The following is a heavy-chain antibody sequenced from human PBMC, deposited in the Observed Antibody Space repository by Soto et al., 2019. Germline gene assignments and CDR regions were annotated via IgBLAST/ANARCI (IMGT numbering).Heavy chain of an antibody. J-gene: IGHJ4*02. V-gene: IGHV3-30*03. D-gene: IGHD3-16*01. Sequence: GGSLRVSCVASGFNLNTYGIYWVRQAPGKGLQWVAQILYDGSKKHYADSVRGRFTITRGNSKNTVYLQMDSLRVDDTAMYYCVRDLALMADYWGQGTLVTVSS. CDR1: GFNLNTYG. CDR2: ILYDGSKK. CDR3: VRDLALMADY.